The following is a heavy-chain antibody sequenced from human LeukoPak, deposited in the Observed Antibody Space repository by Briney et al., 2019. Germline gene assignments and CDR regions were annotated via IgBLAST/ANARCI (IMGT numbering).Heavy chain of an antibody. CDR3: VRTYGYCSSTSCYVFDY. Sequence: GGSLRLSCSASGFTFSYYAMHWVRQTPGQGLAYVSAISSNGGSTYYADSVKGRFTISRDNSKNTLYLQMSSLRAEDTAVYYCVRTYGYCSSTSCYVFDYWGQGTLVTVSS. CDR2: ISSNGGST. CDR1: GFTFSYYA. J-gene: IGHJ4*02. V-gene: IGHV3-64D*09. D-gene: IGHD2-2*01.